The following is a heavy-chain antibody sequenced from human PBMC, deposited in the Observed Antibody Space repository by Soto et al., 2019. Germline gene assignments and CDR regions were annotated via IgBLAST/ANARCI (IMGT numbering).Heavy chain of an antibody. CDR2: IYYSGST. V-gene: IGHV4-30-4*01. CDR1: GGSISSGDYY. J-gene: IGHJ5*02. CDR3: ARVGTMVRSNWFDP. Sequence: QVQLQESGPGLVKPSQTLSLTCTVSGGSISSGDYYWSWIRQPPGKGLEWIGYIYYSGSTYYNPSLNSRVIISVDTSKNQFSLKLSSVTAVDTAVYYCARVGTMVRSNWFDPWGQGTLVTVSS. D-gene: IGHD3-10*01.